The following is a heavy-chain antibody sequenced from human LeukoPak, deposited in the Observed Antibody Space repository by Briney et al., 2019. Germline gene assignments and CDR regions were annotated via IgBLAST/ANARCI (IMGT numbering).Heavy chain of an antibody. V-gene: IGHV3-72*01. D-gene: IGHD4-17*01. CDR2: TRNKANSYTT. CDR3: ARGKVTTLYYFDY. Sequence: GGSLRLSCAASGFTFSDHCMDWVRQAPGKGLEWVGRTRNKANSYTTEYAASVKGRFTISRDDSKNSLYLQMNSLKTEDTAVYYCARGKVTTLYYFDYWGQGTLVTVSS. CDR1: GFTFSDHC. J-gene: IGHJ4*02.